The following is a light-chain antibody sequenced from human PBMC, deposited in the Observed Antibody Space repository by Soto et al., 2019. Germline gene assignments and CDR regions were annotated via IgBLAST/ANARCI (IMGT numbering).Light chain of an antibody. CDR2: LGS. CDR1: QSLLHSNGYNY. V-gene: IGKV2-28*01. J-gene: IGKJ3*01. Sequence: DIVMTQSPLSLSVTPGEPASISCRSSQSLLHSNGYNYVDWYLQRPVQSPQLMIYLGSTRASGVPDRFGGSGSATDFTLKISRVEAEDVGVYYCLQGLQIRFTVGPGTTVDFK. CDR3: LQGLQIRFT.